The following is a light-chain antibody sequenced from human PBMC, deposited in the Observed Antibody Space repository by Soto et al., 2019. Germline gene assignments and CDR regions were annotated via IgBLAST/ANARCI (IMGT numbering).Light chain of an antibody. V-gene: IGLV2-14*03. J-gene: IGLJ2*01. Sequence: QSALTQPASVSGSPGQSITISCTGSSSDVGDYNFVSWYQQHPGIAPKLIIYDVFNRPSGVSNRFSGSKSANTASLTISGLQAEDEADYYCSSYTTSSTSVAFGGGTKLTVL. CDR3: SSYTTSSTSVA. CDR1: SSDVGDYNF. CDR2: DVF.